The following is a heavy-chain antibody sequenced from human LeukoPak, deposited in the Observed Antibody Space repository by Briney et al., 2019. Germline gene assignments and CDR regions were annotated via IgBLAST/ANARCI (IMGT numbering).Heavy chain of an antibody. D-gene: IGHD3-9*01. CDR2: ISCSGGST. CDR1: GFTFSSYA. CDR3: TTMGRYFDENDY. V-gene: IGHV3-23*01. Sequence: QSGGSLRLSCAAPGFTFSSYAMSWVRQAPGKGLEWVSAISCSGGSTYYADSVKGRFTISRDNSKNTLYLQMNSLRAEDTAVYYCTTMGRYFDENDYWGQGTLVTVSS. J-gene: IGHJ4*02.